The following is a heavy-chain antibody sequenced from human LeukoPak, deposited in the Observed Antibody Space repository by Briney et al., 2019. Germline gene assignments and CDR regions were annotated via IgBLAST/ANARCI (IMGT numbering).Heavy chain of an antibody. D-gene: IGHD3-10*01. CDR1: GYTFTGYY. V-gene: IGHV1-2*02. CDR3: ASTMVRGDNYYYYYMDV. CDR2: INPNSGGT. J-gene: IGHJ6*03. Sequence: SVKVSCKASGYTFTGYYMHWVRQAPGQGLEWMGWINPNSGGTNYAQKFQGRVTMTRDTSISTAYMELSRLRSDDTAVYYCASTMVRGDNYYYYYMDVWGKGTTVTISS.